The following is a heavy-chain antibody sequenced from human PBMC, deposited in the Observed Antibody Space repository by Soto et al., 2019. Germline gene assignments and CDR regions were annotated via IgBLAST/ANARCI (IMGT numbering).Heavy chain of an antibody. J-gene: IGHJ4*02. V-gene: IGHV3-23*01. Sequence: GGSLRLSCAASGFIFNSYGMNWGRHVPVEGLEWISGIIASGSCTHYAEAMKGRFTIYRDSSKYMLLLLMNSLGAEDTAVYCCAKDPGYACGHYFDYWGQGTLVTVSS. CDR1: GFIFNSYG. CDR2: IIASGSCT. D-gene: IGHD2-15*01. CDR3: AKDPGYACGHYFDY.